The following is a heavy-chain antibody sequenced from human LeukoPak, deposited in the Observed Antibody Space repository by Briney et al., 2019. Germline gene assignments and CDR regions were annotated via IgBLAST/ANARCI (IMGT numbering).Heavy chain of an antibody. Sequence: GGSLRLSCAASGFTFSNYAMNWVRQAPGKGLEWVSSISSSSIYIYYADSLKGRFTISRDNAKNSLYLQMNSLRAEDTALYYCAKDRSVWFGELPDYWGQGTLVTVSS. CDR2: ISSSSIYI. CDR1: GFTFSNYA. V-gene: IGHV3-21*04. J-gene: IGHJ4*02. D-gene: IGHD3-10*01. CDR3: AKDRSVWFGELPDY.